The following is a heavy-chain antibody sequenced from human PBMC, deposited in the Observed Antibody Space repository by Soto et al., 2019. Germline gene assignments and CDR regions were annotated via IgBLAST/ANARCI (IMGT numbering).Heavy chain of an antibody. D-gene: IGHD1-26*01. J-gene: IGHJ5*01. Sequence: SQSLTLTCAISGDKISSSSVTWNWIRQSPSRGLEWLGRTYYRSKWYNDYAESVKSRITINPDTSKNQSSLHLNSVTPEDTAVYYCVRLIGNSWLDFWGQGTLVTVSS. CDR3: VRLIGNSWLDF. V-gene: IGHV6-1*01. CDR1: GDKISSSSVT. CDR2: TYYRSKWYN.